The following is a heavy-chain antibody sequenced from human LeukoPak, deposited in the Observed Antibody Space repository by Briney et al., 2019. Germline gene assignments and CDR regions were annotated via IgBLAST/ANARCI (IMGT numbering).Heavy chain of an antibody. Sequence: SVKVSCKASGGTFSSYAISWVRQAPGQGLEWMGRIIPILGIANYAQKFQGRVTITADKSTSTAYMELSSLRSEDTAVYCCARGDGYNYDYWGQGTLVTVSS. CDR1: GGTFSSYA. V-gene: IGHV1-69*04. J-gene: IGHJ4*02. D-gene: IGHD5-24*01. CDR2: IIPILGIA. CDR3: ARGDGYNYDY.